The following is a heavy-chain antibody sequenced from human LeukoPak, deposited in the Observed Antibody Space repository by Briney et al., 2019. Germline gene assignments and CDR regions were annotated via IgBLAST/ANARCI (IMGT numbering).Heavy chain of an antibody. D-gene: IGHD3-10*01. J-gene: IGHJ6*03. V-gene: IGHV4-59*05. CDR3: ARQLYVSGSYYAPMDV. CDR1: GGFISGHY. CDR2: VHYSGST. Sequence: SETPSLTCTVSGGFISGHYWTWIRQPPGKGLEWIASVHYSGSTYYNPSLKSRVTISIDTSKNQFSLKLTSVTAADTAVYFCARQLYVSGSYYAPMDVWGKGTTVMISS.